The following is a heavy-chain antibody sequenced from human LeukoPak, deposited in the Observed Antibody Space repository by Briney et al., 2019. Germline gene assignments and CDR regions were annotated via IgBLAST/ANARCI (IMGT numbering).Heavy chain of an antibody. D-gene: IGHD5-18*01. CDR2: IYGSGTI. Sequence: PSETLSLTCTVSGGSISRSYWSWMRQPAGKGPEWIGRIYGSGTITYNPSLESRVTMSVDTSKNQFSLKLRSVTAADTAVYYCGSAAMEAHFDYWGQGTLVTVSS. CDR1: GGSISRSY. CDR3: GSAAMEAHFDY. J-gene: IGHJ4*02. V-gene: IGHV4-4*07.